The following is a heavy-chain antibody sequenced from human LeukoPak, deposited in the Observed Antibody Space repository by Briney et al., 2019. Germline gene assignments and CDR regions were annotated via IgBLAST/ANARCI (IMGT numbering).Heavy chain of an antibody. V-gene: IGHV3-7*01. J-gene: IGHJ3*02. CDR2: IKPDGSEK. Sequence: GGSLRLSCAASGFTFSSYAMSWVRQAPGKGLEWVANIKPDGSEKFSVDSVKGRFTISRDNAKNSLYLQMNSLRVDDTAVYYCARGDFESGTYNDAFDIWGQGTMVTVSS. D-gene: IGHD1-26*01. CDR3: ARGDFESGTYNDAFDI. CDR1: GFTFSSYA.